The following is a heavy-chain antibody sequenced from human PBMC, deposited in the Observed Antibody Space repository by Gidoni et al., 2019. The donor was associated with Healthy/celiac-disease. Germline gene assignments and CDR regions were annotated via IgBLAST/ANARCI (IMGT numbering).Heavy chain of an antibody. CDR1: GGAISSSNW. CDR2: IYHSGST. CDR3: SSGMESGSYSQFDY. Sequence: QVQLQESGPGLVKPSGTLSLTCAASGGAISSSNWWSWVRQPPGKGLEWSGEIYHSGSTNYNRSRKSRVTISGDKSKTQFSLKLSSVTAADTAVYYCSSGMESGSYSQFDYWGQGTMVTVSS. V-gene: IGHV4-4*02. J-gene: IGHJ4*02. D-gene: IGHD1-26*01.